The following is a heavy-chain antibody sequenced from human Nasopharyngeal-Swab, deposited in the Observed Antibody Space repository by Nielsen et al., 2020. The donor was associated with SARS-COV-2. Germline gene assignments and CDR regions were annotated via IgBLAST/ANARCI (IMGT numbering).Heavy chain of an antibody. CDR2: ISESSSFI. D-gene: IGHD6-6*01. Sequence: GVLKISCAASGFTVSRYYLNWVRQAPGKGLEWLSYISESSSFIYYADSVRGRFTISRDNAKNSLFLQMNSLRAEDTAVYYCARDTGMTARWSGRDVWGQGTTVTVSS. CDR3: ARDTGMTARWSGRDV. V-gene: IGHV3-21*05. CDR1: GFTVSRYY. J-gene: IGHJ6*02.